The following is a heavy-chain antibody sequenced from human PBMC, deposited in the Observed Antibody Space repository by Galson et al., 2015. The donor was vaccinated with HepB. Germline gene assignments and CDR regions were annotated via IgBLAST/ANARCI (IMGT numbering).Heavy chain of an antibody. CDR1: GFTFSGPA. CDR3: TRLGIAVGVGSDY. Sequence: SLRLSCAASGFTFSGPAMHWVRQASGKGLEWVGRIRSKANSYATAYAASVKGRFTISRDDSKNTVYLQMNSLKTEDTAVYYCTRLGIAVGVGSDYWGQGTLVTVSS. CDR2: IRSKANSYAT. V-gene: IGHV3-73*01. D-gene: IGHD6-19*01. J-gene: IGHJ4*02.